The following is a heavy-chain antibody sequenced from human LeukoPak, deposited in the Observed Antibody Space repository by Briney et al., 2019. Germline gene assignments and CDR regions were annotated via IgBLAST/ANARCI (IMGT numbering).Heavy chain of an antibody. V-gene: IGHV3-66*01. D-gene: IGHD6-19*01. J-gene: IGHJ4*02. CDR2: IYSGGST. CDR3: VRELSGSGNVYYFDH. CDR1: GFTVSSNY. Sequence: PGGSLRLSCAASGFTVSSNYMSWVRQAPGKGLEWVSVIYSGGSTYYADSVKGRFTISRDNSKNTLYLQMNSLRVEDTAVYYCVRELSGSGNVYYFDHWGQGTLVTVSS.